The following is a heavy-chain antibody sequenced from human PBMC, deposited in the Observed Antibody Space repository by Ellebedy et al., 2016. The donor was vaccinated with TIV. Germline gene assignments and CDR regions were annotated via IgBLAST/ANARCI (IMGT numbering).Heavy chain of an antibody. V-gene: IGHV3/OR16-9*01. J-gene: IGHJ4*02. CDR2: IAGGREDT. CDR1: GFSLNRHD. CDR3: MKGHFES. Sequence: PGGSLRLSCAASGFSLNRHDMSWVRQAPGKRLEWISYIAGGREDTYHADSVGGRFAISRDNARNSLYLQMSSLRVDDTALYFCMKGHFESWGRGTLVTVSS.